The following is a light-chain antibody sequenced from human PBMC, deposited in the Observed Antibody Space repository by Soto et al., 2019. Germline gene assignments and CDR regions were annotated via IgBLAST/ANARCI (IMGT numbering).Light chain of an antibody. Sequence: IVVSKSPVTLSLSPGERAPLSCRASQSLRTIYLAWYQQKPGQAPRLLIYGASNRAAGIPDRFSGSGSGTDFTLTISRLEPEDFAVYYCHHYSSSRRTFGQGTKVDIK. V-gene: IGKV3-20*01. CDR2: GAS. CDR1: QSLRTIY. J-gene: IGKJ1*01. CDR3: HHYSSSRRT.